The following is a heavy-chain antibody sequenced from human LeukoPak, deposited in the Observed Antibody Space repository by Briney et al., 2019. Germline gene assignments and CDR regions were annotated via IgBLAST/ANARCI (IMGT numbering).Heavy chain of an antibody. D-gene: IGHD3-9*01. CDR2: INPNSGGT. J-gene: IGHJ6*03. Sequence: ASVKVSCKASGYTFTGYYMHWVRQAPGQGLEWMGWINPNSGGTNYAQKFQGRVTMTRDTSISTAYMELSRLRSDDTAVYYCARDSPHYDILTGQTTYSHYYMDVWGKGTTVTVSS. V-gene: IGHV1-2*02. CDR3: ARDSPHYDILTGQTTYSHYYMDV. CDR1: GYTFTGYY.